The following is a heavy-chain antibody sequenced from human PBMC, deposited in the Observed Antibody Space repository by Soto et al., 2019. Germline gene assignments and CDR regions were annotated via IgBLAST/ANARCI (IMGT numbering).Heavy chain of an antibody. Sequence: GGSLRLSCTASGFTFGDYAMSWFRQAPGKGLEWVGFIRSKANGGTTEYAASVKGRFTISRDDSKSIAYLQMNSLKTEDTAVYYCTRDADDFWSGYPYYFDYWGQGTLVTVSS. J-gene: IGHJ4*02. V-gene: IGHV3-49*03. CDR2: IRSKANGGTT. CDR1: GFTFGDYA. CDR3: TRDADDFWSGYPYYFDY. D-gene: IGHD3-3*01.